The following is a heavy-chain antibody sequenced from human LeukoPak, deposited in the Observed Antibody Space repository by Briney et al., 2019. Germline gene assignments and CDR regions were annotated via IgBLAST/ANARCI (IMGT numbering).Heavy chain of an antibody. Sequence: PSETLSLTCAVYGGSFSGYYWSWIRQPPGKGLEWIGEINHSGSTNYNPSFKSRVTISVDTSKNQFSLKLSSVTAADTAVYYCQGGGYYNAIDHWGQGTLVTVSS. D-gene: IGHD3-22*01. CDR1: GGSFSGYY. CDR2: INHSGST. CDR3: QGGGYYNAIDH. V-gene: IGHV4-34*01. J-gene: IGHJ4*02.